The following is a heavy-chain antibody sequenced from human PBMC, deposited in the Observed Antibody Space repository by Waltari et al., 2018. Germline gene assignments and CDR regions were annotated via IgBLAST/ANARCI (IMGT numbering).Heavy chain of an antibody. Sequence: QVQLLQSGAEVKKPGSSVKVSCKASGGTFSSSAISWVRQAPGQGLEWMGRIIPILGIANDAQKFQGRVTITADKSTSTAYMELSSLRSEDTAVYYCARDIGAFDIWGQGTMVTVSS. J-gene: IGHJ3*02. CDR3: ARDIGAFDI. V-gene: IGHV1-69*04. CDR1: GGTFSSSA. CDR2: IIPILGIA.